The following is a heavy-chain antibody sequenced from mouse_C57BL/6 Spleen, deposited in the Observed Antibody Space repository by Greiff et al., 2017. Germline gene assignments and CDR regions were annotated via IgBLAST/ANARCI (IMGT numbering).Heavy chain of an antibody. Sequence: LVESGAELVKPGASVKISCKASGYAFSSYWMNWVKQRPGKGLEWIGQIYPGDGDTNYNGKFKGKATLTADKSSSTAYMQLSSLTSEDSAVYFCASHYDYTFDYWGQGTTLTVSS. D-gene: IGHD2-4*01. CDR2: IYPGDGDT. V-gene: IGHV1-80*01. J-gene: IGHJ2*01. CDR1: GYAFSSYW. CDR3: ASHYDYTFDY.